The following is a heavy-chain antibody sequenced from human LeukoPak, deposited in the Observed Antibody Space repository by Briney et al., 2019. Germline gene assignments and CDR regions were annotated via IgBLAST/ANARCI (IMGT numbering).Heavy chain of an antibody. Sequence: PSETLSLTCAVSGGSVSGYSWSWIRQPPGKGLEWIGDITDRGGTSYTPPLKSRVTISLDTSKNQFSLHLTSVTAADTAVYFCARVPDWEPIDKWGQGTLVTVSS. D-gene: IGHD1-26*01. CDR3: ARVPDWEPIDK. CDR1: GGSVSGYS. CDR2: ITDRGGT. V-gene: IGHV4-34*01. J-gene: IGHJ4*02.